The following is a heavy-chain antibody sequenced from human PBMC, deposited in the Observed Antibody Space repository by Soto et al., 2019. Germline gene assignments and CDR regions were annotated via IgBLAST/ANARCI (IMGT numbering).Heavy chain of an antibody. D-gene: IGHD3-10*01. CDR1: GYSFTSYW. J-gene: IGHJ3*02. CDR3: ARPWYGSGSYYKERPHDDAFDI. Sequence: GESLKISCKGSGYSFTSYWISWVRQMPGKGLEWMGRIDPSDSYTNYSPSFQGHVTISADKSISTAYLQWSSLKASDTAMYYCARPWYGSGSYYKERPHDDAFDIWGQGTMVTVSS. CDR2: IDPSDSYT. V-gene: IGHV5-10-1*01.